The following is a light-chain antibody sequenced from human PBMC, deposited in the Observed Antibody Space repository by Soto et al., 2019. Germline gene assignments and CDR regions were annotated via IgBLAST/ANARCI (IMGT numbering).Light chain of an antibody. J-gene: IGKJ1*01. CDR1: QSVTSTH. CDR3: QQFDGSLWT. CDR2: DAS. Sequence: EKVLTQSPGTLSLSPGERATLSCSASQSVTSTHLAWYQQKPGQAPRLLIYDASTRATGIPDRFSGSGSGTDFTLTISRLEPEDFAVYCCQQFDGSLWTFGPGTKVDIK. V-gene: IGKV3-20*01.